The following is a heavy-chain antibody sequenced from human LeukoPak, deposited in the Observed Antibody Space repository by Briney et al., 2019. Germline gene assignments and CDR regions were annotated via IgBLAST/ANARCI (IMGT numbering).Heavy chain of an antibody. V-gene: IGHV4-34*01. J-gene: IGHJ6*02. D-gene: IGHD3-9*01. Sequence: SETLSLTCAVYGGSFSGYHWSWIRQPPGKGLEWIGEINHSGSTNYNPFLKSRVTISIDTSKNQFSLKLGSVTAADTAVYYCARALRYFDWLGWFYYYYGMDVWGQGTTVTVSS. CDR1: GGSFSGYH. CDR3: ARALRYFDWLGWFYYYYGMDV. CDR2: INHSGST.